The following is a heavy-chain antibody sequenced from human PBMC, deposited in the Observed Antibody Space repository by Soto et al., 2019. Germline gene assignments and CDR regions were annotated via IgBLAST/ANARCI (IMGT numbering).Heavy chain of an antibody. CDR2: INHSGST. CDR1: GGCFSGYY. J-gene: IGHJ4*02. CDR3: ARVKRDGSNYCRRRVFDY. Sequence: QVQLQPWCAGLFKPSETLSLTGAVYGGCFSGYYWSWIRQPPGKGLDWSGEINHSGSTNYNPSLKSRVTISVDTSKNQFDLKLSYVPAADTAVYYCARVKRDGSNYCRRRVFDYWGQGPLVTASS. D-gene: IGHD5-12*01. V-gene: IGHV4-34*01.